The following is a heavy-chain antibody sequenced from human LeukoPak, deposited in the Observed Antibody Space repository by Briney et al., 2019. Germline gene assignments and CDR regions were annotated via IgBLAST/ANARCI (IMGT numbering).Heavy chain of an antibody. V-gene: IGHV1-18*01. D-gene: IGHD2-15*01. Sequence: ASVKVSCKASGYTFTSYGISWVRQAPGQGLEWMAWISAYNGNTNYAQKLQGRVTMTTDTSTSTAYMELRSLQSDDTAVYYCARSGTAYCNGGSCYGSKFDPWGQGTLVTVSS. J-gene: IGHJ5*02. CDR2: ISAYNGNT. CDR3: ARSGTAYCNGGSCYGSKFDP. CDR1: GYTFTSYG.